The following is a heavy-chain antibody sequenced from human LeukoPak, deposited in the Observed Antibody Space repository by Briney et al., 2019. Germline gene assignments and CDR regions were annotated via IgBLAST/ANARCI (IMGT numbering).Heavy chain of an antibody. V-gene: IGHV3-7*01. Sequence: GGSLRLSCVGSGSTFNGHWLTWVRQAPGRGLEWVASIKEDGRQAYYMDSVKGRFTISRDNSKKSLYLQMNSLRIEDTAVYYCAREWYDYGGDSEGYWGQGTLVSVSS. D-gene: IGHD4-23*01. CDR1: GSTFNGHW. J-gene: IGHJ4*02. CDR2: IKEDGRQA. CDR3: AREWYDYGGDSEGY.